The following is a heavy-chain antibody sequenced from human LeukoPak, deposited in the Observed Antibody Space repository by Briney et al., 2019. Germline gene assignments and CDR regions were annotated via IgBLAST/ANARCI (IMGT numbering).Heavy chain of an antibody. D-gene: IGHD4-23*01. Sequence: GGSLRLSCAASGFTFNTYAMTWVRQAPGKGLEWVSVISGSGGTTYYADSVKGRFTISRDNSKNTLYLQMDSLGAEDTAVYYCAKVRWVTTVASYDYWGQGTLVTASS. J-gene: IGHJ4*02. CDR3: AKVRWVTTVASYDY. CDR1: GFTFNTYA. CDR2: ISGSGGTT. V-gene: IGHV3-23*01.